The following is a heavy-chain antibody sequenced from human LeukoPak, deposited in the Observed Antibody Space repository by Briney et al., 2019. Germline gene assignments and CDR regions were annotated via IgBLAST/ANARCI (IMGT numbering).Heavy chain of an antibody. V-gene: IGHV3-23*01. CDR2: ISATGGST. J-gene: IGHJ4*02. CDR3: AKVQTTVVSPPDS. CDR1: GFTFSSYA. Sequence: GGSLRLSCAASGFTFSSYAMSCVRQAPGKGLEWVSTISATGGSTFYADSVKGRFTISRDNSKDTLYQQINSLRAEDTAVYFCAKVQTTVVSPPDSWGQGTLVTVSS. D-gene: IGHD4-23*01.